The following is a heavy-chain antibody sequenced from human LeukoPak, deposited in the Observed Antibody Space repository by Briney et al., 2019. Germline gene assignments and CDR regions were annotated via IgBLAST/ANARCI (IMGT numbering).Heavy chain of an antibody. CDR1: GYSISSGYY. Sequence: SETLSLTCTVSGYSISSGYYWGWIRQPPGKGLEWVGSIYYDGSTYYNPSLKGRVTISVDRSKSQFSVKLNSVTAADTAMYYCGRRGHLHRPFWGQGTLVTVSS. V-gene: IGHV4-38-2*02. J-gene: IGHJ4*02. CDR2: IYYDGST. D-gene: IGHD3/OR15-3a*01. CDR3: GRRGHLHRPF.